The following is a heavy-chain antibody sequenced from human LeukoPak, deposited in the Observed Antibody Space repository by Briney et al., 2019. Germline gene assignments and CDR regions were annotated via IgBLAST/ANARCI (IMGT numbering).Heavy chain of an antibody. V-gene: IGHV3-21*01. CDR1: GFTFSSYS. J-gene: IGHJ4*02. CDR3: ATPGEAVAGIFDY. D-gene: IGHD6-19*01. Sequence: GGSLRLSCAASGFTFSSYSMNWVRQAPGKGLEWVSSISSSSYIYYADSVKGRFTISRDNAKNSLYLQMNSLRAEDTAVYYCATPGEAVAGIFDYWGQGTLVTVSS. CDR2: ISSSSYI.